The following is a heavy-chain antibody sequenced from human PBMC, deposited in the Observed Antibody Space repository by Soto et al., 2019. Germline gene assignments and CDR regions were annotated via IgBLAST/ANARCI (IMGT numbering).Heavy chain of an antibody. Sequence: ASVKVSCKASGYTFXSYGICWVRQAPGKGLEWMGWISAYNGNTNYAQKLQGRVTMTTDTSTSTAYMELRSLRSDDTAVYYCARDHSGSYYYYYGMDVWGQGTTVTVS. D-gene: IGHD1-26*01. CDR3: ARDHSGSYYYYYGMDV. CDR2: ISAYNGNT. J-gene: IGHJ6*02. CDR1: GYTFXSYG. V-gene: IGHV1-18*01.